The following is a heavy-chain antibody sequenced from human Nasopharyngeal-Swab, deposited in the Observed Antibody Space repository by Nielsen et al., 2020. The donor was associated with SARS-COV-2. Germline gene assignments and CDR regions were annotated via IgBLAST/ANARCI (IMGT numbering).Heavy chain of an antibody. CDR3: ARDEKSQGIFGVVISGQWWFDP. Sequence: ASVTVSCKASRYTFTGYYMHWVRQAPGQGLEWMGRINPNSGGTNYAQKFQGRVTMTRDTSISTAYMELSRLRSDDTAVYYCARDEKSQGIFGVVISGQWWFDPWGQGTLVTVSS. D-gene: IGHD3-3*01. CDR2: INPNSGGT. V-gene: IGHV1-2*06. J-gene: IGHJ5*02. CDR1: RYTFTGYY.